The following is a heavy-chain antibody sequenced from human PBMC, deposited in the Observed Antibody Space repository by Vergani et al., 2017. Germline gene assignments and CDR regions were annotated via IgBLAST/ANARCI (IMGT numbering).Heavy chain of an antibody. CDR2: ISAYNGNT. D-gene: IGHD2-2*01. CDR3: ATPEERYCSSTSCSFDY. V-gene: IGHV1-18*01. CDR1: GYTFTSYG. J-gene: IGHJ4*02. Sequence: QVQLVQSGAEVKKPGASVKVSCKASGYTFTSYGISWVRQAPGQGLEWMGWISAYNGNTNYAQKIQGRVTMTTDTSTSTAYMELRSLRSDDTAVYYCATPEERYCSSTSCSFDYWGQGTLVTVSS.